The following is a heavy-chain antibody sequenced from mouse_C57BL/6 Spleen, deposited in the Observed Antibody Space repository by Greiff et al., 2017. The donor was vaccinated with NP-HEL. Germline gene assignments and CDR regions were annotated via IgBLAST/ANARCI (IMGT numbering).Heavy chain of an antibody. D-gene: IGHD1-1*01. V-gene: IGHV5-4*03. Sequence: EVMLVESGGGLVKPGGSLKLSCAASGFTFSSYAMSWVRQTPEKRLEWVATISDGGSYTYYPDNVKGRFTISRDNAKNNLYLQMSHLKSEDTAMYYCARGEYYGSSPWYVDVWGTGTTVTVSS. CDR2: ISDGGSYT. CDR3: ARGEYYGSSPWYVDV. CDR1: GFTFSSYA. J-gene: IGHJ1*03.